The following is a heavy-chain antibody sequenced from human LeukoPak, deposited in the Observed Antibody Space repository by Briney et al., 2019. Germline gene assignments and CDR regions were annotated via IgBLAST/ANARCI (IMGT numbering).Heavy chain of an antibody. V-gene: IGHV3-23*01. D-gene: IGHD6-13*01. CDR3: VKGGYSSTWRNYFDY. J-gene: IGHJ4*02. CDR2: ISGGGGST. Sequence: PGGSLRLSCAASGFTFSSYAMSWVRQAPGKGLEWVSRISGGGGSTYYGDFVKGRFTISRDNSKNTLNLQMNSLRAEDTAVYQCVKGGYSSTWRNYFDYWGQGILVTVSS. CDR1: GFTFSSYA.